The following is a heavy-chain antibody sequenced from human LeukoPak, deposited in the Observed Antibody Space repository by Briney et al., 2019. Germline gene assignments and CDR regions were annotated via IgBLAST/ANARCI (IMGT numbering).Heavy chain of an antibody. V-gene: IGHV3-13*01. CDR3: ARMGGPLIHSSGPVNWFDP. D-gene: IGHD6-19*01. CDR1: GFTFSDYD. J-gene: IGHJ5*02. CDR2: IGTAGDT. Sequence: PGGSLRLSCAASGFTFSDYDMHWVRQATGKGLEWVSAIGTAGDTYYTGSVKGRFTISRENAKNSLYLQMNSLRAGDTAVYYCARMGGPLIHSSGPVNWFDPWGQGTLVTVSS.